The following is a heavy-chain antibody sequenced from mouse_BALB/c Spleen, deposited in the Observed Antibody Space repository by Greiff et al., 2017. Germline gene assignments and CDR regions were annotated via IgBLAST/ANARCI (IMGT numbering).Heavy chain of an antibody. CDR2: IRNKANGYTT. J-gene: IGHJ1*01. D-gene: IGHD4-1*01. CDR1: GFTFTDYY. V-gene: IGHV7-3*02. Sequence: EVMLVESGGGLVQPGGSLRLSCATSGFTFTDYYMSWVRQPPGKALEWLGFIRNKANGYTTEYSASVKGRFTISRDNSQSILYLQMNTLRAEDSATYYCARDKRELNWYFDVWGAGTTVTVSS. CDR3: ARDKRELNWYFDV.